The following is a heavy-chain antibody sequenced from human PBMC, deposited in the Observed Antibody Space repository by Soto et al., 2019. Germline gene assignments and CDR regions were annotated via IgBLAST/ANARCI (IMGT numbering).Heavy chain of an antibody. Sequence: QVQLVQSAAEVKKPGSSVKISCKASGDTFINYSFSWMRQSPGQGLEWMGGIVPMSGGPNSAEKFHDRLTITADKSRGTVTMQLSRLTSDDTAVYYCARVGIRLIPADLGGGYHFEGLDVWGQGTNVTVS. CDR3: ARVGIRLIPADLGGGYHFEGLDV. V-gene: IGHV1-69*06. CDR2: IVPMSGGP. J-gene: IGHJ6*02. CDR1: GDTFINYS. D-gene: IGHD2-2*01.